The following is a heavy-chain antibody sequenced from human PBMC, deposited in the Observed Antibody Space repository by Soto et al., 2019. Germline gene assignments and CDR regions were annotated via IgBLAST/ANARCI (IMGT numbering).Heavy chain of an antibody. Sequence: SETLSLTCTVSGGSISSDYWSWIRQPPGKGLEWIGHIYYSGSTNYNPSLKSRVTISVDRSKNQFSLKLRPVTAADTAVYYCARGGFGSFWFDPWGQGTLVTVS. D-gene: IGHD3-10*01. CDR1: GGSISSDY. CDR3: ARGGFGSFWFDP. V-gene: IGHV4-59*01. CDR2: IYYSGST. J-gene: IGHJ5*02.